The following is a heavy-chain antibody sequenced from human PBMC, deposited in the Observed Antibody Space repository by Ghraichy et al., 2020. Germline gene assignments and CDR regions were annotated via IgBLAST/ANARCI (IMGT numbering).Heavy chain of an antibody. CDR3: ARGSAAMVRAFDY. D-gene: IGHD5-18*01. J-gene: IGHJ4*02. V-gene: IGHV3-30*02. Sequence: GGSLRLSCAASGFTFSSYGMHWVRQAPGKGLEWVAFIRYDGSNKYYADSVKGRFTISRDNSKNTLYLQMNSLRAEDTAVYYCARGSAAMVRAFDYWGQGTLVTVSS. CDR1: GFTFSSYG. CDR2: IRYDGSNK.